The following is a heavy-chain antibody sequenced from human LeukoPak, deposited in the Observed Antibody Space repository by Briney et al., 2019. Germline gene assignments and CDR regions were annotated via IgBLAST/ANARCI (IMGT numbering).Heavy chain of an antibody. D-gene: IGHD2-15*01. CDR3: ARRVGYCSGGSCYRSLDY. J-gene: IGHJ4*02. V-gene: IGHV3-74*01. Sequence: GGSLRLSCAASGFTFSSYWMHWVRQAPGKGLVWVSRINSDGSSTSYADSVKGRFTISRDNAKNTLYLQMNSLRAEDTAVYYCARRVGYCSGGSCYRSLDYWGQGTPVTVSS. CDR1: GFTFSSYW. CDR2: INSDGSST.